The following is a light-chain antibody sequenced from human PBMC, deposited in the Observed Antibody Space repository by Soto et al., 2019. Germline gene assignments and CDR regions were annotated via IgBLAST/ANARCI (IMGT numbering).Light chain of an antibody. Sequence: QSALTQPASVSGSPGQSITISCIGTSSNVGSYDLVSWYQQYPGRAPKLMIYEVSKRPSGVSYRFSGSKSGNTASLTIVGLQAEDEADYCCCAYTNGATLVFGGGTKLTVL. CDR1: SSNVGSYDL. CDR3: CAYTNGATLV. V-gene: IGLV2-23*02. CDR2: EVS. J-gene: IGLJ3*02.